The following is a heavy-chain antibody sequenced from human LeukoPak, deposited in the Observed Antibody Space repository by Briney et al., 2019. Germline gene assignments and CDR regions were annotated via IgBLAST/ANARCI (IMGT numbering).Heavy chain of an antibody. V-gene: IGHV3-7*01. J-gene: IGHJ6*03. Sequence: GGSLRLSCAASGFPFSAYAMSWVRQAPGKGLEWVANIKQDGSEKYYVDSVKGRFTISRDNAKNSLYLQMNSLRAEDTAMYYCARVRGYYYYMDVWGKGTTVTVSS. CDR1: GFPFSAYA. CDR3: ARVRGYYYYMDV. CDR2: IKQDGSEK.